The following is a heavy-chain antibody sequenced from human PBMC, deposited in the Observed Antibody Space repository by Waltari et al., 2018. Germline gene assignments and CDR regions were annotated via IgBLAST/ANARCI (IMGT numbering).Heavy chain of an antibody. CDR3: VMYSSSFLGDC. D-gene: IGHD6-19*01. CDR1: GFTFSSYW. V-gene: IGHV3-74*01. Sequence: QLVESGGGLVQPGGSLRLSCAASGFTFSSYWMHWVRQAPGKGLVSVSHINPDGSITNYADSVKGRFTISRDNAENTLFLQMHSLRVEDTAVYYCVMYSSSFLGDCWGQGTLVTVSS. CDR2: INPDGSIT. J-gene: IGHJ4*02.